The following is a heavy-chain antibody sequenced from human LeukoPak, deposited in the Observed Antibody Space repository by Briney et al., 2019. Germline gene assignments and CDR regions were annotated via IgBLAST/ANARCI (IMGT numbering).Heavy chain of an antibody. Sequence: SETLSLTCTVSGVSISSSYSYWGWIRQPPGMGLEWIGSIYYTGNTYYNASLKSQVSISIDTSKNQFSLKLTSVTAADTAVYYCARDSSIAASEFWGQGTLVTVSS. CDR3: ARDSSIAASEF. CDR1: GVSISSSYSY. V-gene: IGHV4-39*02. D-gene: IGHD5-12*01. CDR2: IYYTGNT. J-gene: IGHJ4*02.